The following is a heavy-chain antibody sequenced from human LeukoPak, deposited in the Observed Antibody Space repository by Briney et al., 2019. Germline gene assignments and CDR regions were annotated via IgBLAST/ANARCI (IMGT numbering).Heavy chain of an antibody. CDR1: GGSISSSSYY. V-gene: IGHV4-39*01. CDR2: IYYSGST. CDR3: ARRYYYDSSGYWAY. Sequence: SETLSLTCTVSGGSISSSSYYWGWIRQPPEKGLERIGSIYYSGSTYYNPSLKSRVTISVDTSKNQFSLKLSSVTAADTAVYYCARRYYYDSSGYWAYWGQGTLVTVSS. D-gene: IGHD3-22*01. J-gene: IGHJ4*02.